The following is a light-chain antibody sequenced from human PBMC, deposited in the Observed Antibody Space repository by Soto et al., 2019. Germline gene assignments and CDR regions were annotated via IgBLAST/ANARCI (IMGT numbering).Light chain of an antibody. V-gene: IGKV3-20*01. CDR2: GAS. CDR3: HQYGSSPPNT. CDR1: QSVSSSY. J-gene: IGKJ5*01. Sequence: EIVLTQSPGTLSLSPGERATLSCRASQSVSSSYLAWYQQKPGQAPRLLIYGASSRATGIPDRFSGSGSGTYFTLTISRLEPEDFAVYYCHQYGSSPPNTFGQGTRLEIK.